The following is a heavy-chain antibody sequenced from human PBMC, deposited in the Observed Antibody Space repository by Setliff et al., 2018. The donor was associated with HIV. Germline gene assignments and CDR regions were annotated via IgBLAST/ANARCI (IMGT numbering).Heavy chain of an antibody. CDR3: GRDYRSWIRAIGY. Sequence: VSCKASGFNFTNYYIHWVRQAPGEGLEWVGVINASGDKTNYAQKFQGRLIITKDTSTSTVYMELSSLRSDDTAVYYCGRDYRSWIRAIGYWGQGTLVTVS. J-gene: IGHJ4*02. D-gene: IGHD5-12*01. CDR1: GFNFTNYY. CDR2: INASGDKT. V-gene: IGHV1-46*03.